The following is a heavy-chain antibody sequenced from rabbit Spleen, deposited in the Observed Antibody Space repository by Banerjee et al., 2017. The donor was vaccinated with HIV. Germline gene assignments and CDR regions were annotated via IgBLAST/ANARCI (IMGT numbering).Heavy chain of an antibody. V-gene: IGHV1S45*01. D-gene: IGHD4-1*01. CDR3: AREGGIVVAGAFNL. CDR1: GFSFSSSYY. Sequence: QEQLEESGGGLVKPEGSLTLTCTASGFSFSSSYYMCWVRQAPGKGLEWIACIYAGSSGSTYYASWAKGRFTISKTSSTTVTLQVTSLTVADTATYFCAREGGIVVAGAFNLWGQGTLVTVS. J-gene: IGHJ4*01. CDR2: IYAGSSGST.